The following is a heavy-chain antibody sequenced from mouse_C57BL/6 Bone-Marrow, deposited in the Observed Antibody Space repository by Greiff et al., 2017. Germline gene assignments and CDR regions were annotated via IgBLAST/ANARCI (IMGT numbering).Heavy chain of an antibody. Sequence: EVKLVESGGDLVKPGGSLKLSCAASGFTFSSYGMSWVRQTPDKRLEWVATISSGGSYTYYPDSVKGRFTISRDNATNTLYLRMSSLKSEDTAMYYCARLKLLRFAYWGQGTLVTVSA. V-gene: IGHV5-6*01. J-gene: IGHJ3*01. CDR2: ISSGGSYT. D-gene: IGHD1-1*01. CDR3: ARLKLLRFAY. CDR1: GFTFSSYG.